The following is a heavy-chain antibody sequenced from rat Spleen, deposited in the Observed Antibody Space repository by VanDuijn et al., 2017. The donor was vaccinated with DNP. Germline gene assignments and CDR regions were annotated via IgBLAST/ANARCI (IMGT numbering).Heavy chain of an antibody. V-gene: IGHV5S13*01. CDR1: GFTFSNYG. D-gene: IGHD1-11*01. J-gene: IGHJ3*01. CDR2: ISTGGGNT. CDR3: ATGATEGFPY. Sequence: EVQLVESGGGLVQPGRSLKLSCAASGFTFSNYGMAWVRQTPTKGLEWVASISTGGGNTYYRDSVKGRFTISRDNARSTLYLQIDSLRSEDTATYYCATGATEGFPYWGQGTLVSVSS.